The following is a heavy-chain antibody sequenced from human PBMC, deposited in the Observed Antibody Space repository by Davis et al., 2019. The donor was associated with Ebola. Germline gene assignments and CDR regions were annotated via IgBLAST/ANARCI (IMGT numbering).Heavy chain of an antibody. J-gene: IGHJ4*02. V-gene: IGHV4-61*01. CDR3: ARDRGLGGRYVDY. CDR2: IYYSGST. Sequence: PSETLSLTCTVSGGSVSSGSYYWSWIRQPPGKGLEWIGYIYYSGSTNYNPSLKSRVTISVDTSKNQFSLKLSSVTAADTAVYYCARDRGLGGRYVDYWGQGTLVTVSS. D-gene: IGHD4-23*01. CDR1: GGSVSSGSYY.